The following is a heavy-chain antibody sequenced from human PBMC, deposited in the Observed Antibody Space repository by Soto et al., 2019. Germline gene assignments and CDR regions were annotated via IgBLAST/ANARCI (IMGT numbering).Heavy chain of an antibody. CDR1: GFTFSSYS. CDR2: ISCSSSYI. V-gene: IGHV3-21*01. CDR3: ARASFYGDYVVY. J-gene: IGHJ4*02. Sequence: GGSLRLSCAASGFTFSSYSMNWVRQAPGKGLEWVSSISCSSSYIYYADSVKGRFTISRDNAKNSLYLQMNSLRAEDTAVYYCARASFYGDYVVYWGQGTLVTVSS. D-gene: IGHD4-17*01.